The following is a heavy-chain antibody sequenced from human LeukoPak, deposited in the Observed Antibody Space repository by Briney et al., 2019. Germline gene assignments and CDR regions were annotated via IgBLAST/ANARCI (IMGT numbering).Heavy chain of an antibody. CDR1: GFIFSTYG. V-gene: IGHV3-30*02. CDR2: IRYDGRNK. Sequence: GGSLRLSCAASGFIFSTYGMHWVRQAPGKGLEWVAFIRYDGRNKYYADSVKGRFTISRDNSKNTLCLQMNSLRAEDTAVYYCAKEIWPTVTTPGHTHFDYWGQGTLVTVSS. D-gene: IGHD4-17*01. J-gene: IGHJ4*02. CDR3: AKEIWPTVTTPGHTHFDY.